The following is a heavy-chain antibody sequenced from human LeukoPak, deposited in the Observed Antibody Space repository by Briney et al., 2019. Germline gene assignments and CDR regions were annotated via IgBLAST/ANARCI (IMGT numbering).Heavy chain of an antibody. V-gene: IGHV5-51*01. CDR3: ARHGGRDGYNSDY. Sequence: KVGESLKISCKGSGDSFTSYWIGWVRQMPGKGMEWMGIIYPGDSDTRYSSSFQGQVTISADKSISTAYLQWSSLKASDTAMYYCARHGGRDGYNSDYWGQGTLVTVSS. D-gene: IGHD5-24*01. J-gene: IGHJ4*02. CDR1: GDSFTSYW. CDR2: IYPGDSDT.